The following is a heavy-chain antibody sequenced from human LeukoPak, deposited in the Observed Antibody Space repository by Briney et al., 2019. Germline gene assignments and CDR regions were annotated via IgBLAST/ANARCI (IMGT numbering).Heavy chain of an antibody. CDR1: GGSISSSSYY. CDR3: ARRPQYYYDSSGYHSHFDY. Sequence: SETLSLTCTVSGGSISSSSYYWGWIRQPPGKGLEWIGSIYCSGSTYYNPSLKSRVTISVDTSKNQFSLKLSSVTAADTAVYYCARRPQYYYDSSGYHSHFDYWGQGTLVTVSS. J-gene: IGHJ4*02. V-gene: IGHV4-39*01. D-gene: IGHD3-22*01. CDR2: IYCSGST.